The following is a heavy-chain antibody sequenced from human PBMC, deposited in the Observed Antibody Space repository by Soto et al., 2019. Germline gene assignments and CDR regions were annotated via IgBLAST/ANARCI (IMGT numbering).Heavy chain of an antibody. D-gene: IGHD6-13*01. Sequence: QVQLVESGGGVVQPGRSLRLSCAASGFTFSSYGMHWVRQAPDKGLEWVAVIWYDGSNKYYADSVKGRFTISRDNSKNTLYLQMNSLRAEDTAVYYCARYSSSWAFDYWGQGTLVTVSS. CDR1: GFTFSSYG. CDR2: IWYDGSNK. CDR3: ARYSSSWAFDY. V-gene: IGHV3-33*01. J-gene: IGHJ4*02.